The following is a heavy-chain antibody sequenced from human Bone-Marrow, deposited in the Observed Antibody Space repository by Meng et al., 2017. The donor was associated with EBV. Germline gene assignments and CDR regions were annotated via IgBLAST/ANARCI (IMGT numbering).Heavy chain of an antibody. CDR1: AGTISSSNW. CDR3: ASLAAAGPPFDY. D-gene: IGHD6-13*01. V-gene: IGHV4-4*02. CDR2: IYHSGST. J-gene: IGHJ4*02. Sequence: VQLQESRPGLVKPSVTLSVTCAVSAGTISSSNWWSWVRQPPGKGLEWIGEIYHSGSTNYNPSLKSRVTISVDKSKNQFSLKLSSVTAADTAVYYCASLAAAGPPFDYWGQGTLVTVSS.